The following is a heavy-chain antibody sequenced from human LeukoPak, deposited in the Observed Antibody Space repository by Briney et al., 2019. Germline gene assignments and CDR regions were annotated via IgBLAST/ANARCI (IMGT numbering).Heavy chain of an antibody. J-gene: IGHJ4*02. CDR2: ISAYNGNT. CDR3: ARDRGPGYCSSTSCYTYYFDY. D-gene: IGHD2-2*02. Sequence: RASVKVSCKASGYTFTSYGISWVRQAPGQGLEWMGWISAYNGNTNYAQKLQGRVAMTIDTSTSTAYMELRSLRSDDTAVYYCARDRGPGYCSSTSCYTYYFDYWGQGTLVTVSS. CDR1: GYTFTSYG. V-gene: IGHV1-18*01.